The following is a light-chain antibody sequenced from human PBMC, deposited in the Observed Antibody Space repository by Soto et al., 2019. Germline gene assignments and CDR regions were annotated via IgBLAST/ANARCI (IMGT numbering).Light chain of an antibody. Sequence: EIVLTQSPGTLSLSPGERATLPCRASQSVSSSYLAWYQQKPGQAPRLLIYGASSRATGIPDRFSGSGSGTDFTLTISRLDPEDFAVYYCQQYGSFWTFGQGTKVEIK. CDR1: QSVSSSY. V-gene: IGKV3-20*01. CDR2: GAS. J-gene: IGKJ1*01. CDR3: QQYGSFWT.